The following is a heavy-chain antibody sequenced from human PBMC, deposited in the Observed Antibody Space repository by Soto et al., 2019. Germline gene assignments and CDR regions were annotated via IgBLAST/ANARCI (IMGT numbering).Heavy chain of an antibody. CDR2: ISAYNGNT. J-gene: IGHJ6*02. V-gene: IGHV1-18*01. CDR3: ARDGNTMVRGSSEKYYYYYYGMDV. CDR1: GYTFTSYG. Sequence: ASVKVSCKASGYTFTSYGISWVRQAPGQGLEWMGWISAYNGNTNYAQKLQGRVTMTTDTSTSTAYMELRSLRSDDTAVYYCARDGNTMVRGSSEKYYYYYYGMDVWGQGTTVTVS. D-gene: IGHD3-10*01.